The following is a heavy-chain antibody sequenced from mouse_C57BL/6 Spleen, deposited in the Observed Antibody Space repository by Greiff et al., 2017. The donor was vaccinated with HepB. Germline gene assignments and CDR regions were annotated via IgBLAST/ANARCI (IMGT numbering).Heavy chain of an antibody. CDR2: IHPNSGST. V-gene: IGHV1-64*01. CDR3: ARSGGDAMDY. J-gene: IGHJ4*01. D-gene: IGHD3-2*02. Sequence: QVQLQQPGAELVKPGASVKLSCKASGYTFTSYWMHWVKQRPGQGLEWIGMIHPNSGSTNYNEKFKSKATLTVDKSSSTAYMQLSSLTSADSAVYYGARSGGDAMDYWGQGTSVTVSS. CDR1: GYTFTSYW.